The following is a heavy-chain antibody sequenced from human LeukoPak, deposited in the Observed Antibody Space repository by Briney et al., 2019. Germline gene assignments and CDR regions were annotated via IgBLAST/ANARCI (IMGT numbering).Heavy chain of an antibody. Sequence: ASMKVSCKASGYTFTSHYINWVRQAPGQGLEWMGISNPNSGSTDYAQKFRGRVILTRDTSTSTFYMELSSLRSEDTAVYYCARSEYYGSGSFDYRGQGTLVTVSS. J-gene: IGHJ4*02. V-gene: IGHV1-46*01. CDR1: GYTFTSHY. D-gene: IGHD3-10*01. CDR3: ARSEYYGSGSFDY. CDR2: SNPNSGST.